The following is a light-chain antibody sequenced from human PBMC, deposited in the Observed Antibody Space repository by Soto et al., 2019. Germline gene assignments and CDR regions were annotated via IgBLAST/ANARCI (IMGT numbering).Light chain of an antibody. CDR2: QDS. Sequence: YELTQPPSVSVSPGQTASITCSGDKLGDKYACWYQQKPGQSPVLVIYQDSKRPSGIPERFSGSNSGNTATLTISGTQAMDEADYYCQAWDSSTAWKVFGGGTKLTVL. J-gene: IGLJ2*01. CDR1: KLGDKY. V-gene: IGLV3-1*01. CDR3: QAWDSSTAWKV.